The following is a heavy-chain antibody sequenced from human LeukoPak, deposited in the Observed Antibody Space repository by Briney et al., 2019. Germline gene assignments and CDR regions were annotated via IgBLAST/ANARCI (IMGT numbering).Heavy chain of an antibody. V-gene: IGHV3-7*01. CDR2: IKQGGSEK. J-gene: IGHJ3*02. CDR1: GFTFSSYW. Sequence: GGSLRLSCAASGFTFSSYWMSWVRQAPGKGLEWVANIKQGGSEKYYVDSVKGRFTISRDNAKNSLYLQMNSLRAEDTAVYYCARSSIDGYNLIDAFDMWGQGTMVTVSS. CDR3: ARSSIDGYNLIDAFDM. D-gene: IGHD5-24*01.